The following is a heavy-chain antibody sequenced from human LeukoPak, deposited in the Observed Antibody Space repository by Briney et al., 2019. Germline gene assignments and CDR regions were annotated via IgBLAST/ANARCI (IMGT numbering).Heavy chain of an antibody. J-gene: IGHJ6*03. V-gene: IGHV3-48*03. Sequence: QPGGSLRLSCAASGFTFSSYEMNWVRQAPGKGLEWVSYISSSGSTIYYADSVKGRFTISRDNAKNSLYLQMNSLRAEDTAVYYCARDKPLLVTSSSWYDRRRASFSYYYYYMDVWGKGTTVTVSS. CDR3: ARDKPLLVTSSSWYDRRRASFSYYYYYMDV. CDR2: ISSSGSTI. CDR1: GFTFSSYE. D-gene: IGHD6-13*01.